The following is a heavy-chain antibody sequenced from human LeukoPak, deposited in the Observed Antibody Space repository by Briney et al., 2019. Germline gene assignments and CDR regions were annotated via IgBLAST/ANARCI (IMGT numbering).Heavy chain of an antibody. CDR2: IRFDGSNK. J-gene: IGHJ4*02. CDR1: GFTFSSYG. V-gene: IGHV3-30*02. Sequence: TGGSLRLSCGASGFTFSSYGMHWVRQAPGKGLEWVALIRFDGSNKQYADSVKGRFTISRANSNNTLYLQMNSLRAEDTAVYYCTKGDESDYWGKGALVTVSS. CDR3: TKGDESDY.